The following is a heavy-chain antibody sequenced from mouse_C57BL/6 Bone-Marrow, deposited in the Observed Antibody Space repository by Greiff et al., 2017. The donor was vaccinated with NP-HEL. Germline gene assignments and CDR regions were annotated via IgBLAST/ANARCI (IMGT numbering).Heavy chain of an antibody. CDR1: GYTFTSYW. Sequence: QVQLKESGAELVRPGSSVKLSCKASGYTFTSYWMDWVKQRPGQGLEWIGNIYPSDSETHYNQKFKDKATLTVDKSSSTAYMQLSSLTSEDSAVYYCARSAFTTVVARAYWGQGTLVTVSA. CDR3: ARSAFTTVVARAY. J-gene: IGHJ3*01. D-gene: IGHD1-1*01. CDR2: IYPSDSET. V-gene: IGHV1-61*01.